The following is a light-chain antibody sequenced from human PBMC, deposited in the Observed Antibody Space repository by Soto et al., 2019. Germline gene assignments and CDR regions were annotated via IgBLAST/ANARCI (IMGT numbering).Light chain of an antibody. Sequence: QSLLTQPPSLYAAPGEKVTISCSGSNSNVGRNHVCWYQQVPGTAPRLLIYDTTQRRTGIPDRISGSKSGTTATLAITGLQTGDEADYYCGSWDDSLIVGVFGGGTKVTVL. CDR1: NSNVGRNH. CDR3: GSWDDSLIVGV. J-gene: IGLJ3*02. CDR2: DTT. V-gene: IGLV1-51*01.